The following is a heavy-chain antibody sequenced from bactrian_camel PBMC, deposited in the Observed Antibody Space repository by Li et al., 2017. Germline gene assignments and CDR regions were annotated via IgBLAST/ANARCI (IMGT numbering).Heavy chain of an antibody. D-gene: IGHD3*01. CDR3: TTGQCDGAHCAMGVGPY. Sequence: HVQLVESGGGLVQPGESLRLSCVASGITFSRHDMSWVRQAPGKEVEWVAGITSLPSLFRAASYADSVKGRFLIPRDKAKATLNLQMIGLQHWDTGLYYCTTGQCDGAHCAMGVGPYWGQGTQVTVS. J-gene: IGHJ4*01. CDR1: GITFSRHD. CDR2: ITSLPSLFRAA. V-gene: IGHV3S6*01.